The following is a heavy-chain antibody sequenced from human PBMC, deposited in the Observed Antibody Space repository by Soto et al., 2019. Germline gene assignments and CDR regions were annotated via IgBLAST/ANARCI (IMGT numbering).Heavy chain of an antibody. J-gene: IGHJ4*02. Sequence: HPGGSLRLSCAASGFTFSSDGMIWVRQAPGKGLEWVANIKKDGSEKNYVDSVRGRFTISRDNAKNSLYLQMNSLRVEDTAVYYCARDHSGYENWGQGT. CDR1: GFTFSSDG. CDR2: IKKDGSEK. CDR3: ARDHSGYEN. D-gene: IGHD5-12*01. V-gene: IGHV3-7*03.